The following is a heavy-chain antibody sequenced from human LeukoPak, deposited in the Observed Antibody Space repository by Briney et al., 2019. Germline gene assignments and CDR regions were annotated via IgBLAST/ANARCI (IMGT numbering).Heavy chain of an antibody. CDR2: IYNSGNT. CDR1: GGSISIYY. D-gene: IGHD3-10*01. CDR3: VRDRELNY. J-gene: IGHJ4*02. Sequence: ETLSLTCTVSGGSISIYYWSWIRQPPGKGLEWIGYIYNSGNTNYNPSFKSRVTISEDTPKNQFSLKLSSVTAADTAVYYCVRDRELNYWGQGTLVTVSS. V-gene: IGHV4-59*01.